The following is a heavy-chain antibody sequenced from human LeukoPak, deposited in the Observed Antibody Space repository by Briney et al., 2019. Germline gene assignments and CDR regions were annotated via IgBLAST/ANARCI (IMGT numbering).Heavy chain of an antibody. CDR3: ARGLEVGAYGYYYYYMDV. J-gene: IGHJ6*03. D-gene: IGHD1-26*01. CDR1: GYTFTGYY. V-gene: IGHV1-2*02. CDR2: INPNSGGT. Sequence: ASVKVSCKASGYTFTGYYMHWVRQAPGQGLEWMGWINPNSGGTNYAQKFQGRVTMTRDTSISTAYMELSRLRSDDTAVYYCARGLEVGAYGYYYYYMDVWGKGTTVTISS.